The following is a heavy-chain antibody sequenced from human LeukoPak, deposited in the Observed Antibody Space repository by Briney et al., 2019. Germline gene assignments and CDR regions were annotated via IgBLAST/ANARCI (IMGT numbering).Heavy chain of an antibody. J-gene: IGHJ6*02. CDR1: GGSFSGYY. Sequence: SETLSLTSAVYGGSFSGYYWSWIRQPPGKGLEGIGYIYYSGSTNYNPSVKSRVTISVDTSKNQFSLKLSSVTAADTAVYYCARGRSGSYMTYYYYYGMDVWGQGTTVTVSS. CDR3: ARGRSGSYMTYYYYYGMDV. CDR2: IYYSGST. D-gene: IGHD1-26*01. V-gene: IGHV4-59*01.